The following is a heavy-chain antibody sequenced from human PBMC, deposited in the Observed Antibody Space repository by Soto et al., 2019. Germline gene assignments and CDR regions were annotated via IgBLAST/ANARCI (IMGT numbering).Heavy chain of an antibody. V-gene: IGHV3-11*06. J-gene: IGHJ5*02. D-gene: IGHD2-21*01. CDR3: GSGGCGGLFDP. CDR2: ISPGSRYP. Sequence: GGSMRLSCAGSGFTFGDSYMSWIRQAPGKGLEWLSYISPGSRYPAYADSVKGRFTISRDNAKRSLYLQMMSLTAEDTAIYYCGSGGCGGLFDPWGQGTMVTVSS. CDR1: GFTFGDSY.